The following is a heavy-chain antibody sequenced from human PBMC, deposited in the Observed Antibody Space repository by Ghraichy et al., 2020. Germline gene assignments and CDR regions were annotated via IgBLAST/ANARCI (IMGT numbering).Heavy chain of an antibody. CDR3: ATIYSSSSQY. CDR1: GFTFSSYA. D-gene: IGHD6-6*01. J-gene: IGHJ4*02. CDR2: ITGSGGVT. Sequence: GGSLRLSCAASGFTFSSYAMTWVRQAPGKGLDWVSAITGSGGVTHYADSVKGRFTISRDNSKNTLYLQMNSLRADDTAVYYCATIYSSSSQYWGQGTLVTGSS. V-gene: IGHV3-23*01.